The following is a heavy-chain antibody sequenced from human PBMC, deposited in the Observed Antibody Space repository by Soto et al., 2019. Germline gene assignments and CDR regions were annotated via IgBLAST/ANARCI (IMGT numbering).Heavy chain of an antibody. Sequence: SETLSLTCTVSGASISSYYWNWIRQPPGKGLEWIGSVYYSWGTFYNPSLKSRVTISVDTSRNQFSLKLTSVTAAETAVYYCARPPYDSSGYYPNWGQGTLVTVSS. CDR1: GASISSYY. V-gene: IGHV4-59*08. J-gene: IGHJ4*02. CDR3: ARPPYDSSGYYPN. D-gene: IGHD3-22*01. CDR2: VYYSWGT.